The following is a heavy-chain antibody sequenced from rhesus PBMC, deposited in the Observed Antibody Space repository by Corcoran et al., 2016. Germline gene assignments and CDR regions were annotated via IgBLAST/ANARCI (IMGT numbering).Heavy chain of an antibody. Sequence: QVQLQESGPGLVKPSETLSLTCAVSGGSISDDYYWSWIRQPPGKGLEWIGYIYGSGGGTNYNPSLKNRFTISKDTSKNQFSLKLSSVTAADTAVYYCARDGWGDYYFVEGYGLDSWGQGVVVTVSS. CDR1: GGSISDDYY. D-gene: IGHD3-34*01. CDR2: IYGSGGGT. J-gene: IGHJ6*01. CDR3: ARDGWGDYYFVEGYGLDS. V-gene: IGHV4-106*01.